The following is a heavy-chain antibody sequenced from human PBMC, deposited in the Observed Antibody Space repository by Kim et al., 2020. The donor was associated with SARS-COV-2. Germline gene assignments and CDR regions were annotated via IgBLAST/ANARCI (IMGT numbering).Heavy chain of an antibody. CDR3: ARSSAI. V-gene: IGHV4-34*01. Sequence: KHSGSTNYNPSLKSRVTISVDTSKNQFSLKLSSVTAADTAVYYCARSSAIWGQGTLVTVSS. CDR2: KHSGST. J-gene: IGHJ4*02.